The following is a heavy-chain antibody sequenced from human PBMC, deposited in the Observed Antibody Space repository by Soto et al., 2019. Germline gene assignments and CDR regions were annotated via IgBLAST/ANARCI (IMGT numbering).Heavy chain of an antibody. V-gene: IGHV3-48*03. CDR3: ARDLPRSGAFDI. J-gene: IGHJ3*02. Sequence: GSLRLSCAASGFTFSSYEMNWVRQAPGKGLEWVSYISSSGSTIYYADSVKGRFTISRDNAKNSLYLQMNSLRAEDTAVYYCARDLPRSGAFDIWGQGTMVTV. CDR2: ISSSGSTI. CDR1: GFTFSSYE.